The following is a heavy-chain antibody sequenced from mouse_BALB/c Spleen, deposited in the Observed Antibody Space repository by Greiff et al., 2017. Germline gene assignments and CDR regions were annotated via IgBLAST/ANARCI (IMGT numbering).Heavy chain of an antibody. CDR3: ASPIYYYGSSYGSWFAY. CDR2: IDPANGNT. CDR1: GFNTKDTY. D-gene: IGHD1-1*01. J-gene: IGHJ3*01. V-gene: IGHV14-3*02. Sequence: EVQLQQSGAELVKPGASVKLSCTASGFNTKDTYMHWVKQRPEQGLEWIGRIDPANGNTKYDPKFQGKATITADTSSNTAYLQLSSLTSEDTAVYYCASPIYYYGSSYGSWFAYWGQGTLVTVSA.